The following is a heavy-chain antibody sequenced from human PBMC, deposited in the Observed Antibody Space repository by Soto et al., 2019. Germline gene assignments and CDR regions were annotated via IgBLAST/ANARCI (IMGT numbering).Heavy chain of an antibody. V-gene: IGHV3-74*01. CDR1: GFAFSSYW. J-gene: IGHJ6*02. Sequence: EVQLVESGGGLVQPGGSLRLSCAASGFAFSSYWMHWVRQAPGKGLLWVSRIKFDGSSTYYGDSGKGRFTISRDDAKHTVFLQMNGLRVDDTAVYYCVRRAKNIYAMDVWRQGTMVTVSS. CDR2: IKFDGSST. CDR3: VRRAKNIYAMDV.